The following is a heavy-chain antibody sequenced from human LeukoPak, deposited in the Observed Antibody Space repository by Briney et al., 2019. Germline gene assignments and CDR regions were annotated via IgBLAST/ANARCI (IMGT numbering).Heavy chain of an antibody. CDR2: ISGSGGST. V-gene: IGHV3-23*01. D-gene: IGHD4-17*01. CDR1: GFTFSSYA. CDR3: ATDRDYVNYFDY. Sequence: PGGSLRLSCAASGFTFSSYAMSWVRQAPGKGLEWVSAISGSGGSTYYADSVKGRFTISRDNSKNTLYLQMNSLRAEDTAVYYCATDRDYVNYFDYWGQGTLVTVSS. J-gene: IGHJ4*02.